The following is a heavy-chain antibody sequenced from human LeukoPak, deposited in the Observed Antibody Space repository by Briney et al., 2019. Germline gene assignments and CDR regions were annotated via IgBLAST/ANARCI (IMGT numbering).Heavy chain of an antibody. V-gene: IGHV3-49*04. CDR1: GFTFGDHT. D-gene: IGHD1-26*01. CDR2: VRTNSYGGTT. Sequence: SLTLSCAASGFTFGDHTLNWVRQAPGKGLEWVGFVRTNSYGGTTDYAASVKGRFTISRDESKTIAYLHMNSPKTDDTAVYYCSRGSTYLNYFHFWGLGTLVTVSS. CDR3: SRGSTYLNYFHF. J-gene: IGHJ4*02.